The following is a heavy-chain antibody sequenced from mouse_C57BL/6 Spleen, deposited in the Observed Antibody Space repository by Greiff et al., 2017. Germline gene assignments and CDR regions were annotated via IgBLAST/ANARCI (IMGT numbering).Heavy chain of an antibody. J-gene: IGHJ2*01. CDR3: ARERFVTTVVANFDY. CDR1: GYAFSSSW. V-gene: IGHV1-82*01. D-gene: IGHD1-1*01. Sequence: QVQLQQSGPELVKPGASVKISCKASGYAFSSSWMNWVKQRPGKGLEWIGRIYPGDGDTNYNGKFKGKATLTADKSSSTAYMQLSSLTSEDSAVYVCARERFVTTVVANFDYWGQGTTLTVSS. CDR2: IYPGDGDT.